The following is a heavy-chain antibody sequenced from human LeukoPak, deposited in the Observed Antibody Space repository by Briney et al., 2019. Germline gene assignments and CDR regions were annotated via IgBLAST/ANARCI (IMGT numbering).Heavy chain of an antibody. CDR2: IYYSGST. CDR1: GGSITSYY. D-gene: IGHD3-3*01. Sequence: PSETLSLTCTVSGGSITSYYWTWIRQPPGKGLEWIGYIYYSGSTNYNPSLRSRLTMSIGTSKSQFSLRLTSVTTADTAVYYCARATIFGVVIDYWGRGTLLTVSS. V-gene: IGHV4-59*01. J-gene: IGHJ4*02. CDR3: ARATIFGVVIDY.